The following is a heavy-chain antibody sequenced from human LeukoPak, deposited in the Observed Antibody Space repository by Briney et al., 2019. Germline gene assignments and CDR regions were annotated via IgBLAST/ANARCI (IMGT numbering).Heavy chain of an antibody. CDR1: GFTFSSYG. J-gene: IGHJ3*02. Sequence: GRSLRLSCVASGFTFSSYGMHWVRQAPGKGLEWVAIIWSDGSTKYYVDSVKGRFTISRDNSKSTLYLQMNSLRAEDTAVYYCAKERAAMGTDAFDIWGQGTMVTVSS. CDR2: IWSDGSTK. V-gene: IGHV3-33*06. D-gene: IGHD5-18*01. CDR3: AKERAAMGTDAFDI.